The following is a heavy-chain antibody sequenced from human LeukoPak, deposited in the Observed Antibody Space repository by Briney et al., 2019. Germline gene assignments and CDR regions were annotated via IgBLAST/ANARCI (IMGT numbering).Heavy chain of an antibody. CDR1: GFTFSDYY. CDR3: ARQSGSYIPYFDY. Sequence: GGSLRLSCAASGFTFSDYYMSWIRQAPGKGLEWVSYISSSGSTIYYADSVKGRFTISGDNAKNSLYLQMNSLRAEDTAVYYCARQSGSYIPYFDYWGQGTLVTVSS. J-gene: IGHJ4*02. CDR2: ISSSGSTI. D-gene: IGHD3-10*01. V-gene: IGHV3-11*01.